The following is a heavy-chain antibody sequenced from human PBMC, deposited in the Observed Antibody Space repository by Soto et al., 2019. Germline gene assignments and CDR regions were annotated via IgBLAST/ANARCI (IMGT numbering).Heavy chain of an antibody. CDR2: IYWNSGTI. CDR3: AKDNSLTTSYLAH. J-gene: IGHJ4*02. Sequence: PGGSLRLSCAASGFPFDDYAMHWVRQAPGKGLEWVSSIYWNSGTIDYADSVKGRFTISRDNAKNSLYLQMNSLRPEDTAFYYCAKDNSLTTSYLAHWGQGTLVTVSS. CDR1: GFPFDDYA. V-gene: IGHV3-9*01. D-gene: IGHD1-1*01.